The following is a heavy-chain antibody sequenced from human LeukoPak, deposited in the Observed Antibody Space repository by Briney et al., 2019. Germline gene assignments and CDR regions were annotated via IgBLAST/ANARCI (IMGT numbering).Heavy chain of an antibody. D-gene: IGHD3-10*01. CDR2: IQYDGSNK. Sequence: GGPLRLSCAASGFTFSSYGRHWVRQAPGKGLEGVTFIQYDGSNKYYADSVKGRFTISRDNSKNTVYLQMNSLRTEDTAVYYCARSLTMVRAYDYWGQGTLVTVSS. CDR1: GFTFSSYG. CDR3: ARSLTMVRAYDY. J-gene: IGHJ4*02. V-gene: IGHV3-30*02.